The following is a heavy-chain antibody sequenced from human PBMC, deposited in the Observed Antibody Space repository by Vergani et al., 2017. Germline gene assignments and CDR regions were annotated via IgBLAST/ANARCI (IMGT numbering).Heavy chain of an antibody. Sequence: QVQLVESGGGVVQPGRSLRLSCAASGFTFSSYAMHWVRQAPGKGLEWVAVISYDGSNKYYADSVKGRFTISRDNSKNTLYLQMNILRAEDTAVYYCARGYSSGWYENAFDIWGQGTMVTVSS. V-gene: IGHV3-30*01. CDR1: GFTFSSYA. CDR2: ISYDGSNK. J-gene: IGHJ3*02. CDR3: ARGYSSGWYENAFDI. D-gene: IGHD6-19*01.